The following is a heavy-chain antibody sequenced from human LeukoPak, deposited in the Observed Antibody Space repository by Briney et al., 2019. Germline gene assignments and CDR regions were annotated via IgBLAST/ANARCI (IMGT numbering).Heavy chain of an antibody. Sequence: SETLSLTCSVSGVSITSNYWTWIRQPAGRGLEWIGRVSTRGNTNYNPSLKSRVTMSVDTPKNQFSLKLSSVTAADTAVYYCARPQKLLSIAARPMGDLDAFDIWGQGTMVTVSS. J-gene: IGHJ3*02. CDR1: GVSITSNY. CDR2: VSTRGNT. CDR3: ARPQKLLSIAARPMGDLDAFDI. V-gene: IGHV4-4*07. D-gene: IGHD6-6*01.